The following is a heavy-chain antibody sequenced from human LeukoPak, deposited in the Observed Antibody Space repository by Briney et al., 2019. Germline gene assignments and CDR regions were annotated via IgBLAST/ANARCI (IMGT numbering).Heavy chain of an antibody. CDR2: IFDSGTT. V-gene: IGHV4-30-4*07. D-gene: IGHD3-10*01. J-gene: IGHJ6*03. CDR1: GASISTGGYS. CDR3: ARGRRELWFGELWSSATNDMDV. Sequence: SETLSLTCAVSGASISTGGYSWSWIRQPPGKGLEWIGYIFDSGTTYYNPSLKSRVTLSIDTSKNHFSLKLSSVTAADTAVYYCARGRRELWFGELWSSATNDMDVWGKGTTVTVSS.